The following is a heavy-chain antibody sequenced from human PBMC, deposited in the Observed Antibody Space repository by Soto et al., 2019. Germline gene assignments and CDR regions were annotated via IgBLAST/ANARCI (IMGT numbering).Heavy chain of an antibody. V-gene: IGHV3-23*01. CDR3: VIARYYFNRGYFAY. D-gene: IGHD2-8*01. J-gene: IGHJ4*02. CDR1: GFTFSSYA. CDR2: INSRGGST. Sequence: GGSLRLSCAASGFTFSSYAMSWVRQAPGKGLEWVSAINSRGGSTYYADSVKGRFTISRDSSKNTLYLQMNSLRAEDTAVYYCVIARYYFNRGYFAYCGQGTLVTGSS.